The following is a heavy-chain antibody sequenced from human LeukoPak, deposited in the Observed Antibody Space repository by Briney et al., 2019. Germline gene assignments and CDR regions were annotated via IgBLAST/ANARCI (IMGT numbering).Heavy chain of an antibody. Sequence: GGSLRLSRVASGFSFGNYVMSWVRQAPGKGLQWVSQISGTCGATWYAGFARDRFTISRDNSKKTLYLQMSGLRVEATAMYYCVKDPRDTYGTNWFVSWGQGNLLTVSS. CDR2: ISGTCGAT. J-gene: IGHJ5*01. CDR3: VKDPRDTYGTNWFVS. D-gene: IGHD2-21*01. CDR1: GFSFGNYV. V-gene: IGHV3-23*01.